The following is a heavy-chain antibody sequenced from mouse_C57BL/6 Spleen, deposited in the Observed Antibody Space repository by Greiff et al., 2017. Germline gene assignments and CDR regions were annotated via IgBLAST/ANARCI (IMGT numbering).Heavy chain of an antibody. D-gene: IGHD1-1*01. V-gene: IGHV1-55*01. CDR3: ARFTTVVGYAMDY. CDR2: IYPGSGST. CDR1: GYTFTSYW. Sequence: QVQLQQPGAELVKPGASVKMSCKASGYTFTSYWITWVKQRPGQGLAWIGDIYPGSGSTNYNEKFKSKATLTVDTSSSTAYMQLSSLTSEDSAVYYCARFTTVVGYAMDYLGQGTSVTVSS. J-gene: IGHJ4*01.